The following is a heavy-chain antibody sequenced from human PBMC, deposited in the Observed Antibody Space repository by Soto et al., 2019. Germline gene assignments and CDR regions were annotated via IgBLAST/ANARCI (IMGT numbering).Heavy chain of an antibody. J-gene: IGHJ4*02. Sequence: SETLSLTCTVSGGSISSYYWSWIRQPPGKGLEWIGYIYYSGSTNYNPYLKSRVTISVDTSKNQFSLKLSSVTAADTAVYYCARLSYGDYSYYFDYWGQGTLVTVS. CDR3: ARLSYGDYSYYFDY. CDR2: IYYSGST. D-gene: IGHD4-17*01. CDR1: GGSISSYY. V-gene: IGHV4-59*08.